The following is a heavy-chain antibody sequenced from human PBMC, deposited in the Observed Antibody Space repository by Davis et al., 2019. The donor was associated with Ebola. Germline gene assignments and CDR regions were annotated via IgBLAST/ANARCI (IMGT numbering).Heavy chain of an antibody. D-gene: IGHD5-12*01. CDR2: IIPIFGTA. CDR3: AREWLSSFDY. CDR1: RCTFSSYA. J-gene: IGHJ4*02. Sequence: SSVHVSCMASRCTFSSYAISWVRQAPGQAREWLGGIIPIFGTANYAQKFQGRVTITADESTSTAYMELSSLRSEDTAVYYCAREWLSSFDYWGQGTLVTVSS. V-gene: IGHV1-69*13.